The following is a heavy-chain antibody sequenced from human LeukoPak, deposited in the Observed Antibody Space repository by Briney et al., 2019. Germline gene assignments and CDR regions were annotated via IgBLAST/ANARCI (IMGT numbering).Heavy chain of an antibody. J-gene: IGHJ4*02. CDR1: GFTFSSYW. CDR2: INPGGSSI. Sequence: PGGSLRLSCAASGFTFSSYWMHWVRQVPGKGLVWVARINPGGSSITYADSVEGRFTISRDNAKNTLYLQMDSPRAEDTGVYYCARSNQADDYWGQGTLVTVSS. CDR3: ARSNQADDY. D-gene: IGHD1-14*01. V-gene: IGHV3-74*01.